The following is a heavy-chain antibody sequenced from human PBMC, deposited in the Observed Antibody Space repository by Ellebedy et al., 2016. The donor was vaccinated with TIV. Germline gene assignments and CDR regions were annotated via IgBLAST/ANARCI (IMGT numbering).Heavy chain of an antibody. Sequence: SETLSLTXSVSGDSISISTTHYWGWIRQSPGKGLEWIGMISHSGSIYYNPSLKSRVTISVDTSKNQFSLKLSSVTAADTAVYYCSRGPRASVRVGHWGQGSLVTVSS. CDR2: ISHSGSI. J-gene: IGHJ4*02. CDR1: GDSISISTTHY. D-gene: IGHD3-16*01. V-gene: IGHV4-39*02. CDR3: SRGPRASVRVGH.